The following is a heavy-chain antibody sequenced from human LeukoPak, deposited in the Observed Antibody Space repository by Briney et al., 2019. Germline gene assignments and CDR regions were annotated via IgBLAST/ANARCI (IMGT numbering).Heavy chain of an antibody. CDR2: IKQDGSEK. CDR1: GFTFSSYW. J-gene: IGHJ4*02. CDR3: ARDRYISRSWGYDFDY. Sequence: GSLRLSCAASGFTFSSYWMSWVRQAPGKGLEWVANIKQDGSEKYYVDSVKGRFTISRDNAKNSLYLQMNSLRAEDTAVYYCARDRYISRSWGYDFDYWGQGTLVTVSS. V-gene: IGHV3-7*01. D-gene: IGHD6-13*01.